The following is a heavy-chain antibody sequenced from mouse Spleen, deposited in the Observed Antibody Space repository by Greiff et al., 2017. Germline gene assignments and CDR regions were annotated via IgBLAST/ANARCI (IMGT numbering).Heavy chain of an antibody. V-gene: IGHV1-82*01. Sequence: VQLQQSGPELVKPGASVKISCKASGYAFSSSWMNWVKQRPGKGLEWIGRIYPGDGDTNYNGKFKGKATLTADKSSSTAYMQLSSLTSEDSAVYFCARDYGSSYPYYAMDYWGQGTSVTVSS. J-gene: IGHJ4*01. CDR2: IYPGDGDT. CDR3: ARDYGSSYPYYAMDY. D-gene: IGHD1-1*01. CDR1: GYAFSSSW.